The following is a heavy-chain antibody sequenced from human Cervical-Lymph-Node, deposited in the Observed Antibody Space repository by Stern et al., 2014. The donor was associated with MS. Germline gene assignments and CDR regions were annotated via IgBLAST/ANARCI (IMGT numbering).Heavy chain of an antibody. CDR1: GYSFSSHW. CDR2: IYPDDSDT. Sequence: EVHLVESGAEVKKPGESLKISCKGSGYSFSSHWIGWGRQMPGKGLEWMGIIYPDDSDTRYSPSFKGQVTISADKSISTAFLQWSSLKASDSAMYYCARTVCSGGSCYTVPFDHWGQGTLVTVSS. J-gene: IGHJ4*02. D-gene: IGHD2-15*01. CDR3: ARTVCSGGSCYTVPFDH. V-gene: IGHV5-51*01.